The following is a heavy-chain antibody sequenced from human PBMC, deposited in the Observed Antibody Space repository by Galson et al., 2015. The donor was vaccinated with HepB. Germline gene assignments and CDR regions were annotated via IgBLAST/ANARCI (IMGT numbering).Heavy chain of an antibody. Sequence: SLRLSCAASGFTFSNYNMNWVRQAPGKGLEWVSYISSSSNTIYYADSVKGRFTISRDNAKNSLFLQMNSLRDEDTAVYYCARVLYCSSTSCYPDDGFDIWGQGTVVTVSS. CDR1: GFTFSNYN. CDR2: ISSSSNTI. D-gene: IGHD2-2*01. J-gene: IGHJ3*02. V-gene: IGHV3-48*02. CDR3: ARVLYCSSTSCYPDDGFDI.